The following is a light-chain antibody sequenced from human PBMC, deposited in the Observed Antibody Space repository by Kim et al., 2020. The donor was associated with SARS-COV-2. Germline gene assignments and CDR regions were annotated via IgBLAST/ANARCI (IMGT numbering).Light chain of an antibody. J-gene: IGLJ3*02. CDR3: QVWDSVTNHRV. V-gene: IGLV3-21*04. CDR2: YDS. Sequence: PGPPARFTWEGDNIGRKSVHWYQQKPDQAPVLVISYDSERPSGIPERLSGSNSGNPATLTSSRVEAGDEADYFCQVWDSVTNHRVFGGGTQLTVL. CDR1: NIGRKS.